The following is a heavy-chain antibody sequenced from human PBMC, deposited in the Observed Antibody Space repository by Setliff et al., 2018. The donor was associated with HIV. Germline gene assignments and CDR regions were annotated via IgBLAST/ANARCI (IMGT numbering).Heavy chain of an antibody. D-gene: IGHD4-17*01. Sequence: SETLSLTCTVSGGSITSSSYYWGWIRQPPGKVLEWIGSVYYSGSTYYNPSLKSRISISVDTSKNHFSLKLSSVTATDTAVYYCARRDYGGAFDYWGQGTLVIVSS. CDR1: GGSITSSSYY. V-gene: IGHV4-39*02. CDR2: VYYSGST. CDR3: ARRDYGGAFDY. J-gene: IGHJ4*02.